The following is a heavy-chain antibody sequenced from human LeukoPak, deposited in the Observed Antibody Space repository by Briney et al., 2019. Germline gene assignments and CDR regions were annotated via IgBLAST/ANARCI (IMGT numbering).Heavy chain of an antibody. CDR1: GYTLTELS. J-gene: IGHJ4*02. D-gene: IGHD3-22*01. CDR3: ATGYYDSSGYYHWGAIY. V-gene: IGHV1-24*01. Sequence: ASVKVSCKVSGYTLTELSMHWVRQAPGKGLEWMGGFDPEDGETIYAQKFQGRVTMTEDTSTDTAYMELSSLRSEDTAVYYCATGYYDSSGYYHWGAIYWGQGTLVTVSS. CDR2: FDPEDGET.